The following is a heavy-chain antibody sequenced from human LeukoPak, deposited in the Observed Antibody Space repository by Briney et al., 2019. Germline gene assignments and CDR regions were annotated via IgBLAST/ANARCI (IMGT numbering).Heavy chain of an antibody. CDR3: AKGAPGIAAAGSFDY. J-gene: IGHJ4*02. CDR2: ISWNSGSI. D-gene: IGHD6-13*01. V-gene: IGHV3-9*01. Sequence: PGGSLRLSCAASGFTFDDYAMHWVRQAPGKGLEWVSGISWNSGSIGYADSVKGRFTISRDNAKNSLYLQMNSLRAEDTGLYYCAKGAPGIAAAGSFDYWGQGTLVTVSS. CDR1: GFTFDDYA.